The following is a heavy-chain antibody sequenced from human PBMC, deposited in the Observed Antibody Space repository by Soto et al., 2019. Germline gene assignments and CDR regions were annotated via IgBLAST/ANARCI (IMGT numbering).Heavy chain of an antibody. CDR3: AHTVARGAYWETFNY. CDR2: IYRDDDK. CDR1: GFSLMTDGVG. J-gene: IGHJ4*02. V-gene: IGHV2-5*02. D-gene: IGHD1-26*01. Sequence: QITLKESGPTLVKPTQTLTLTCTVSGFSLMTDGVGVGWFRQPPGKALEWLALIYRDDDKRYRPSLNSRVTVTRANNTNQVVLTMTSMDPVDTATYYCAHTVARGAYWETFNYWGQGTLVTVSS.